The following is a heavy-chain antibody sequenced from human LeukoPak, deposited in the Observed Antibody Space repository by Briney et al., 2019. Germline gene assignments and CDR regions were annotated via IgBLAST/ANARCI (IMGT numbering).Heavy chain of an antibody. D-gene: IGHD2-2*01. CDR2: IYPGDSDT. J-gene: IGHJ5*02. CDR1: GYSFTSYW. Sequence: GESLKISCKGSGYSFTSYWIGWVRQMPGKGLEWMGIIYPGDSDTRYSPSFQGQVTISADKSISTAYLQWSSLKASDTAMYYCARRYCSSTSCYVFDPWGQGTLVTVSS. CDR3: ARRYCSSTSCYVFDP. V-gene: IGHV5-51*01.